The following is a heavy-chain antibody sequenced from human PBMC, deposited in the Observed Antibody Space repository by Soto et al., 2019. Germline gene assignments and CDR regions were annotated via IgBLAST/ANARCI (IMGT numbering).Heavy chain of an antibody. J-gene: IGHJ3*02. CDR1: GFTFSSYA. Sequence: EVQLLESGGGLLQPGGSLRLSCAASGFTFSSYAMSWVRQAPGKGLEWVSAISAGGGNTYYADSVKGRFTVSRDNSKNTLYLQRSSLRAEDTAVYYCAKKDRFGSGSYFNQGDAFKIWGQETMVTVSS. D-gene: IGHD3-10*01. V-gene: IGHV3-23*01. CDR2: ISAGGGNT. CDR3: AKKDRFGSGSYFNQGDAFKI.